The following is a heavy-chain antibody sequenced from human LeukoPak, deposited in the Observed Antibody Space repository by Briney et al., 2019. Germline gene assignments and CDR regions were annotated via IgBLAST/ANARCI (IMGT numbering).Heavy chain of an antibody. D-gene: IGHD5-12*01. CDR1: GGSISSYY. Sequence: PSETLSLTCTVSGGSISSYYWSWLRQPPGKGLEWIGYIYYSGSTNYNPSLKSRVTISVDTSKNQFSLKLSSVTAADTAVYYCARVFRDGYTHYYYGMDVWGQGTTVTVSS. V-gene: IGHV4-59*01. J-gene: IGHJ6*02. CDR2: IYYSGST. CDR3: ARVFRDGYTHYYYGMDV.